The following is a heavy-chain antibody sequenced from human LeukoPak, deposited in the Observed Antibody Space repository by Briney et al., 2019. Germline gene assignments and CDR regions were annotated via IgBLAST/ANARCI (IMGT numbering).Heavy chain of an antibody. J-gene: IGHJ4*02. CDR1: GFTFSSYW. Sequence: GGSLRLSCEASGFTFSSYWMSWVRQAPGKGLEWVANIKQDGSDKYYVDSVEGRFTISRDNAKNSLYLQMNSLRAEDTAVYYCARDRFMDYWGQGTLVTVSS. V-gene: IGHV3-7*05. CDR2: IKQDGSDK. CDR3: ARDRFMDY. D-gene: IGHD3-16*01.